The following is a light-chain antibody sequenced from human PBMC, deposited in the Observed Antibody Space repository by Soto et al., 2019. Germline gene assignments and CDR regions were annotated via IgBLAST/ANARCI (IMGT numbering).Light chain of an antibody. CDR2: GAS. J-gene: IGKJ5*01. CDR3: QQYDNSPIT. V-gene: IGKV3-20*01. CDR1: QSFSSN. Sequence: EIVMTQSPATLSVSPGERATLSCRASQSFSSNLAWYQQKPGQAPRRLIYGASSRATGIPDRFSGTGSETDFTLTISRLEPEDFAVYYCQQYDNSPITFGQGTRLEIK.